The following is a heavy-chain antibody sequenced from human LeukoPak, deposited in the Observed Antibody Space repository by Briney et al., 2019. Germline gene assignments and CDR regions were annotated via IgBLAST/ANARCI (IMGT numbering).Heavy chain of an antibody. CDR1: GYSFTSYW. D-gene: IGHD6-19*01. J-gene: IGHJ4*02. CDR3: ARHPTRLAPYNSAWYGDY. V-gene: IGHV5-51*01. Sequence: GESLKISCKASGYSFTSYWIGWVRQMPGKGLEWMGIIYPGDSDTRYSPSFQGQVTISADKSITTAYLQWSSLKASATATHYCARHPTRLAPYNSAWYGDYWGQGTLVTVSS. CDR2: IYPGDSDT.